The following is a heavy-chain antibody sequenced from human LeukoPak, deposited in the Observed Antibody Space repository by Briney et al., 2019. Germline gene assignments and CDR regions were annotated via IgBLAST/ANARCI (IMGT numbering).Heavy chain of an antibody. J-gene: IGHJ3*02. CDR2: IYYSGST. Sequence: PSETLSLTCTVSGGSISSYYCSWIRQPPGKGLEWIGYIYYSGSTNYNPSLKSRVTISVDTSKNQFSLKLSSVTAADTAVYYCARVRQQLVIGAFDIWGQGTMVTVSS. CDR1: GGSISSYY. V-gene: IGHV4-59*01. CDR3: ARVRQQLVIGAFDI. D-gene: IGHD6-13*01.